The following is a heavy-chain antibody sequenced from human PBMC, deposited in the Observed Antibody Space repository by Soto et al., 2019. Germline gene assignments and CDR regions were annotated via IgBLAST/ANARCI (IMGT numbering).Heavy chain of an antibody. CDR1: GGSISSGGYY. V-gene: IGHV4-31*03. CDR2: IYYSGST. Sequence: SETLSLTCTVSGGSISSGGYYWSWIRQHPGKGLEWIGYIYYSGSTYYNPSLKSRVTISVDTSKNQFSLKLSSVTAADTAVYYCARVVAGPYYFDYWGQGTLVTVSS. J-gene: IGHJ4*02. D-gene: IGHD2-15*01. CDR3: ARVVAGPYYFDY.